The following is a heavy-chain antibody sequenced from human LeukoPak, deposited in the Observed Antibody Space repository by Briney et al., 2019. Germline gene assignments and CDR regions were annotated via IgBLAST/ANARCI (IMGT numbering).Heavy chain of an antibody. V-gene: IGHV4-61*01. D-gene: IGHD1-7*01. CDR3: TRTGSTGGY. J-gene: IGHJ4*02. Sequence: SETLSLTCTVSGGSVSGGNYYCSWIRQSPGKGLEWVGYIHYSGSTVYNPSLKSRVTMSIDTSKNQFSLNLSSATAADTAVYYCTRTGSTGGYWGQGTLVTVSS. CDR2: IHYSGST. CDR1: GGSVSGGNYY.